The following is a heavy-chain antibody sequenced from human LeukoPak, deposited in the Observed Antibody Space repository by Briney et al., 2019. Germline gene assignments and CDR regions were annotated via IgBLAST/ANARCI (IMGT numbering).Heavy chain of an antibody. D-gene: IGHD2-2*01. CDR3: ARGGWDCSSTSCYRLKFDY. J-gene: IGHJ4*02. Sequence: SETLSLTCAVYGGSFRGYYWSWIRQPPGKGLEWIGEINHSGSTNYNPSLKSRVTISVDTSKNQFSLKLSSVTAADTAVYYCARGGWDCSSTSCYRLKFDYWGQGTLVTVSS. V-gene: IGHV4-34*01. CDR2: INHSGST. CDR1: GGSFRGYY.